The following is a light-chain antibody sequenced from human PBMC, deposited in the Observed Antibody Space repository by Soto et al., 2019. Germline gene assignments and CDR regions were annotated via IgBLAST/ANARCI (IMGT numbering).Light chain of an antibody. CDR3: QQSYRLPLT. J-gene: IGKJ4*01. V-gene: IGKV1-39*01. Sequence: DLQMTQSPSSVSAFVGESVTITCHASQRISAFLNWYHQKPGKAPKLLIYSASYLQSGVPSNFSGSGSGTDFPLSIVTLQPEDSGTYFCQQSYRLPLTFGGGTKVEI. CDR2: SAS. CDR1: QRISAF.